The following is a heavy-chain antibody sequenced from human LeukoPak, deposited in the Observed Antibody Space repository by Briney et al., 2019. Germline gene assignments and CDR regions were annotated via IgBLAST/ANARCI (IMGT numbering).Heavy chain of an antibody. Sequence: SQTLSLTCAISGDSVSSNSAAWNWIRQSPSRGLEWLGRTYYRSKWYNDYAVSVKSRITINPDTSKNQFSLQLNSVTPEDTAVYYCARGHSDTVVVPADKPGYMDVWGKGTTVTVSS. CDR1: GDSVSSNSAA. CDR3: ARGHSDTVVVPADKPGYMDV. J-gene: IGHJ6*03. D-gene: IGHD2-2*01. CDR2: TYYRSKWYN. V-gene: IGHV6-1*01.